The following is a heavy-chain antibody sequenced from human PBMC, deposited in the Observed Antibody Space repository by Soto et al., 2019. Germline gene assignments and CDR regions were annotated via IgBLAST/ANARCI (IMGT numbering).Heavy chain of an antibody. D-gene: IGHD6-6*01. J-gene: IGHJ4*02. V-gene: IGHV3-30*18. CDR1: GFTFSSYG. Sequence: PGGSLRLSCASSGFTFSSYGMHWVRQAPGKGLEWVAVISYDGSNKYYADSVKGRFTISRDNSKNTLYLQMNSLRAEDTAAYYCAKGSSSTSNFDYWGQGTLVTVS. CDR2: ISYDGSNK. CDR3: AKGSSSTSNFDY.